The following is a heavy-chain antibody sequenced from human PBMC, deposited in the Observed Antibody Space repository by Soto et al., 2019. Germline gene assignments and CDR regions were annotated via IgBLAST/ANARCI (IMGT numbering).Heavy chain of an antibody. CDR2: INAGNGNT. Sequence: ASVKVSCKASGYTFTSYAMHWVRQAPGQRLEWMGWINAGNGNTKYSQKFQGRVTITRDTSASTAYMELSSLRSEDTAVYYCAIQTPSSYDSSGYYLLYIHHWGQGTLVTVSS. CDR3: AIQTPSSYDSSGYYLLYIHH. V-gene: IGHV1-3*01. D-gene: IGHD3-22*01. CDR1: GYTFTSYA. J-gene: IGHJ1*01.